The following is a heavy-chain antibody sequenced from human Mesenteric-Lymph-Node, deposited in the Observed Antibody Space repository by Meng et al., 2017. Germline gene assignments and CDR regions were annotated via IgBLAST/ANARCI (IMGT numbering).Heavy chain of an antibody. Sequence: GGSLRLSCAASGFTSSSYSMNWVRQAPGKGLEWVANIKQDGSEKYYVDSVKGRFTISRDNAKNSLYLQMNSLRAEDTAVYYCARGRDYDFWSGYHYGMDVWGQGTTVTVSS. D-gene: IGHD3-3*01. CDR3: ARGRDYDFWSGYHYGMDV. J-gene: IGHJ6*02. V-gene: IGHV3-7*03. CDR2: IKQDGSEK. CDR1: GFTSSSYS.